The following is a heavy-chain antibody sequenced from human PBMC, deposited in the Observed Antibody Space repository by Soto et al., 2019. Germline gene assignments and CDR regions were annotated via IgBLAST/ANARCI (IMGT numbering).Heavy chain of an antibody. D-gene: IGHD3-3*01. J-gene: IGHJ5*02. Sequence: QVQLVQSGAEVKKPGASVKVSCKASGYTFTSYDINWVRQATGQGLEWMGWMNPNSGNTGYAQKFQGRVIMTRNTSISTAYMELSSLRSEDTAVYYCARGRRRYDFWSGYYTNWFDPWGQGTLVTVSS. CDR3: ARGRRRYDFWSGYYTNWFDP. V-gene: IGHV1-8*01. CDR2: MNPNSGNT. CDR1: GYTFTSYD.